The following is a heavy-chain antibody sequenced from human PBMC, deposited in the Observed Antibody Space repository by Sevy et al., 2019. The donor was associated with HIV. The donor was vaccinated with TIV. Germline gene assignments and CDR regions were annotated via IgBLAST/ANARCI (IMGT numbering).Heavy chain of an antibody. V-gene: IGHV1-24*01. J-gene: IGHJ5*02. D-gene: IGHD2-15*01. Sequence: ASVKVSCKVSGYTLTKLSIDWVRQAPGKALEWMGEFDPQDVKTISSQRFQGRLTMTVDTSTDTAYMELSSLTSKDTAVYYCATVGLRYFSGSSSYQGDWFDPWGQGTLVTVSS. CDR1: GYTLTKLS. CDR2: FDPQDVKT. CDR3: ATVGLRYFSGSSSYQGDWFDP.